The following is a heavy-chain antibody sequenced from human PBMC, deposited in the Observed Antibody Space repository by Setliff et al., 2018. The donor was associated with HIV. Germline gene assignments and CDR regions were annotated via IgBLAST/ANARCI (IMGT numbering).Heavy chain of an antibody. V-gene: IGHV4-59*12. D-gene: IGHD3-3*01. J-gene: IGHJ5*02. Sequence: LSLTCSVSGDSISRYYWSWIRQPPGKGLEWIGYIDYRGSTSYNPSLRSRVTISVDTSKNQFSLRLSSVTAADTAVYYCARRVYYDFWSGYYLSISKWFDPWGQGILVTVSS. CDR2: IDYRGST. CDR3: ARRVYYDFWSGYYLSISKWFDP. CDR1: GDSISRYY.